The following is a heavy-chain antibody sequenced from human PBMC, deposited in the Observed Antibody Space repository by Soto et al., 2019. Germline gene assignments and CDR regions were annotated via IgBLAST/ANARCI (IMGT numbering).Heavy chain of an antibody. D-gene: IGHD2-15*01. V-gene: IGHV4-34*01. Sequence: PSETLSLTCAVYGGSFSGYYWSWIRQPPGKGLEWIGEINHSGSTNYNPSLKSRVTISVDTSKNQFSLKLSSVTAADTAVYYCARGRGCSGGNCYSWTDYWGQGTLVTVSS. CDR2: INHSGST. J-gene: IGHJ4*02. CDR3: ARGRGCSGGNCYSWTDY. CDR1: GGSFSGYY.